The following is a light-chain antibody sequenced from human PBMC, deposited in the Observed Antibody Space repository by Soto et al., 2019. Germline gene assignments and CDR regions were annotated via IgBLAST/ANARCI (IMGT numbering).Light chain of an antibody. CDR1: SSDVGAYNY. CDR3: CSYAGIYTLV. Sequence: QSALTQPRSVSGSPGQSVTISCTGTSSDVGAYNYVSWYQQHPGKAPKLMIYDVSKRPSGVPDRFSGSKSGNTASLTISGLQAEDEADYYCCSYAGIYTLVFGGGTKVTVL. J-gene: IGLJ3*02. CDR2: DVS. V-gene: IGLV2-11*01.